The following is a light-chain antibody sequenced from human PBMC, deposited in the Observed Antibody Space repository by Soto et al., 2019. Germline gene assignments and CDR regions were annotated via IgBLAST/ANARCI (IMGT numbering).Light chain of an antibody. Sequence: QSALTQPASVSGSPGQSITISCTGTSSDVGGYNYVSWYQQHPGKAPKLMIYDVSNRPSGVSNRFSGSKSGNTASLTISGLQAEVEADYYCSSYTSSSTLGGVFGTGTKVTVL. CDR1: SSDVGGYNY. CDR3: SSYTSSSTLGGV. V-gene: IGLV2-14*01. CDR2: DVS. J-gene: IGLJ1*01.